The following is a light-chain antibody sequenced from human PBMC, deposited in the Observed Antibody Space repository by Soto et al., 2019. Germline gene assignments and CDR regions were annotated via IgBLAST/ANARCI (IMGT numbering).Light chain of an antibody. Sequence: DIQMTQSPSSLSASVGDRVTVTCRASQSVSTYLNWYQHKLGTAPKLLISDASTLQRGVPSRFSGSGSATEFTLTIDSLQPEDFATYYCQQSYRIPITFGGGTKVETK. V-gene: IGKV1-39*01. CDR2: DAS. CDR3: QQSYRIPIT. J-gene: IGKJ4*01. CDR1: QSVSTY.